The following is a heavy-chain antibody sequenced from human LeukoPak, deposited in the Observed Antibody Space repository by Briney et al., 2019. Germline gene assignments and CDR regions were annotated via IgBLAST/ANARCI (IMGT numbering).Heavy chain of an antibody. J-gene: IGHJ4*02. Sequence: GESLKISCKGSGYTFTSYWVGWVRQMPGEGLEWMGLFNPGNSDTRYSPSFQGQVTISADRSITTAYLQWGSLKASDTAIYYCAIAADGTGNFGYWGQGTLVTVSS. CDR1: GYTFTSYW. D-gene: IGHD6-13*01. CDR3: AIAADGTGNFGY. CDR2: FNPGNSDT. V-gene: IGHV5-51*01.